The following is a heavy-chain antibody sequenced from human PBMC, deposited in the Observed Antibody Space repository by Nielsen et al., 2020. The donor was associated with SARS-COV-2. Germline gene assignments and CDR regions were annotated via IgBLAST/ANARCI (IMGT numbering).Heavy chain of an antibody. D-gene: IGHD2-2*01. CDR3: ATARYCSRTSCSAGTDMFDP. V-gene: IGHV3-15*01. J-gene: IGHJ5*02. CDR1: GFTFSSHW. CDR2: IKSKIDGGTT. Sequence: GESLKISCAASGFTFSSHWMSWVRQAPGKGLEWVGRIKSKIDGGTTDYAAPVKDRFTISRDDSKNTVYLDMSSLRTEDTAVYYCATARYCSRTSCSAGTDMFDPWGQGTQVIVSS.